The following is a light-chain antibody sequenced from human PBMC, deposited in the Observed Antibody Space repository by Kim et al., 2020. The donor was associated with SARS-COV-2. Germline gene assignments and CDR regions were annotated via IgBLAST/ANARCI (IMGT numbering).Light chain of an antibody. CDR1: TSNIGNNA. CDR2: RGS. J-gene: IGLJ1*01. Sequence: QSVLSQPPSVSGAPGQTVTISCSGGTSNIGNNAVYWYQQVPDTAPRLVIYRGSLRPSGIPDRFFGSKSGSSASLAINGLRSEDEGNYYCASWDDGLSAYVFGSGTKVTVL. V-gene: IGLV1-47*01. CDR3: ASWDDGLSAYV.